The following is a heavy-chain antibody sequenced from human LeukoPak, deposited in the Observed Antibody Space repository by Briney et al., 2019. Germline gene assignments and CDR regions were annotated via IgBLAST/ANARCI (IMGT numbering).Heavy chain of an antibody. J-gene: IGHJ4*01. V-gene: IGHV3-11*01. CDR1: GFDLREYY. CDR3: AGRRDYFDY. CDR2: ISSSGGNI. Sequence: GGSLRLSCVVSGFDLREYYMSWLRQAPGKGLEWISYISSSGGNIYFADSVKGRFTMSRDNARGSLYLQMNSLTADDTAIYSCAGRRDYFDYWSQGTLVTVSS.